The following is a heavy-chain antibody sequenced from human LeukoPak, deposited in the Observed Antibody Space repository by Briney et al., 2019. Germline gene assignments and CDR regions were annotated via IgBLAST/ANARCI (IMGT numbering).Heavy chain of an antibody. CDR3: ASRYYDILTGYLNYFDY. D-gene: IGHD3-9*01. Sequence: GGSLRLSCAASGFTFSSYSMNWVRQAPGKGLEWVSSISSSSSYIYHADSVKGRFTISRDNAKNSLYLQMNSLRAEDTAVYYCASRYYDILTGYLNYFDYWGQGTLVTVSS. V-gene: IGHV3-21*01. J-gene: IGHJ4*02. CDR1: GFTFSSYS. CDR2: ISSSSSYI.